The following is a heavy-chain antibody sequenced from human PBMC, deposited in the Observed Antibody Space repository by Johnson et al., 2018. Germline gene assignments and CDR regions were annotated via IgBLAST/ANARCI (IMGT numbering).Heavy chain of an antibody. Sequence: QVQLQESGPGLVKPSETLSLTCTVSSGSITTYSWSWIRQPPGKGLEWIGYIPKSGSTNYNPSLRSRVTISGDMSKNQFSLTLRSVTAADTAVYYCARVAGSGTYYNPYYYYMEVWGKGTTVTVSS. D-gene: IGHD3-10*01. V-gene: IGHV4-59*01. CDR3: ARVAGSGTYYNPYYYYMEV. CDR2: IPKSGST. CDR1: SGSITTYS. J-gene: IGHJ6*03.